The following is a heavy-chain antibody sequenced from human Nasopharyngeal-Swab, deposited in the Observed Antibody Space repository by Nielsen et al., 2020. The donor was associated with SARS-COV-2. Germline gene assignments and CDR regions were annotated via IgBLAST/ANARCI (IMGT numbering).Heavy chain of an antibody. D-gene: IGHD3-10*01. CDR1: GGSISSGDYY. CDR2: IYYTGST. CDR3: ARGTNYYGSGDF. J-gene: IGHJ3*01. Sequence: SETLSLTCSVSGGSISSGDYYWSWIRQPPGKGLEWIGHIYYTGSTHYNHPLKSRVTISVDTSKNQFSLNLNSVTAADTAVYYCARGTNYYGSGDFWGQGTMVTVSS. V-gene: IGHV4-61*08.